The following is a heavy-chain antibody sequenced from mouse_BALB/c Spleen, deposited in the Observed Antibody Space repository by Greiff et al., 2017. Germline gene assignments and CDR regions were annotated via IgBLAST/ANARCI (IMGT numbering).Heavy chain of an antibody. Sequence: VKLMESGPGLVQPSQSLSITCTVSGFSLTSYGVHWVRQSPGKGLEWLGVIWSGGSTDYNAAFISRLSISKDNSKSQVFFKMNSLQANDTAIYYCARVYDYGGYFDVWGAGTTVTVSS. V-gene: IGHV2-2*02. D-gene: IGHD2-4*01. CDR1: GFSLTSYG. CDR3: ARVYDYGGYFDV. J-gene: IGHJ1*01. CDR2: IWSGGST.